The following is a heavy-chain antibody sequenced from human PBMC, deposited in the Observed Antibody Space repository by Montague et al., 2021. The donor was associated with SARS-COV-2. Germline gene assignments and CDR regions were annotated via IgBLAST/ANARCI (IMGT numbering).Heavy chain of an antibody. V-gene: IGHV4-59*01. Sequence: SETLSLTCTVSGGSISNYYWSWIRQPPGKGLEWIGYIYYSGSTNYNPSLKSRVTISVDTSKSQFSLKLSSVTAADTAVYYCARVQRGYYYGSGTSLGMDVWGQGTTVTVSS. D-gene: IGHD3-10*01. J-gene: IGHJ6*02. CDR2: IYYSGST. CDR3: ARVQRGYYYGSGTSLGMDV. CDR1: GGSISNYY.